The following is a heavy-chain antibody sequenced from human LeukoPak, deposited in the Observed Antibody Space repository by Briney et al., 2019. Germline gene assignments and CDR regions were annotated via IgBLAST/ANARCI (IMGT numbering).Heavy chain of an antibody. D-gene: IGHD3-3*02. CDR2: INSDGSST. V-gene: IGHV3-74*01. CDR1: GFTFSSYW. Sequence: GGSLRLSCAASGFTFSSYWMHWVRQAPGKGLVWVSRINSDGSSTSYADSVKGRFTISRDNAKNTLYLQMNSLRAEDTAVHYCARDSTKGIFWFDPWGQGTLVTVSS. CDR3: ARDSTKGIFWFDP. J-gene: IGHJ5*02.